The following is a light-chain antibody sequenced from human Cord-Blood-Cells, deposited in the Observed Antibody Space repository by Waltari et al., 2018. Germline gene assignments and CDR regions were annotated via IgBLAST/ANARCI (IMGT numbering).Light chain of an antibody. CDR2: AAS. CDR1: QSISSY. CDR3: QQSYSTPFT. V-gene: IGKV1-39*01. Sequence: DIQMTQSPSSLSASVEDRVTITCRASQSISSYLNWDQQKPGKAPKLLIYAASSLQSGVPSRFSGSGSGTDFTLTISSLQPEDFATYYCQQSYSTPFTFGPGTKLDIK. J-gene: IGKJ3*01.